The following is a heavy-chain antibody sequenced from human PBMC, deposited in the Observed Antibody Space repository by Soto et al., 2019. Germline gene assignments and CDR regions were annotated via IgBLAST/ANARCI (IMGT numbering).Heavy chain of an antibody. CDR3: AGRGSTYYDFWCGYYNNGFDP. D-gene: IGHD3-3*01. Sequence: QVQLVESGGGVVQPGRSLRLSCAASGFTFSSYAMHWVRQAPGKGLEWVAVISYDGSNKYYADSVKGRFTISRDKSKNTLYVQMNSLRAEDTAVYYCAGRGSTYYDFWCGYYNNGFDPWGQGSLVTVSS. V-gene: IGHV3-30-3*01. CDR2: ISYDGSNK. CDR1: GFTFSSYA. J-gene: IGHJ5*02.